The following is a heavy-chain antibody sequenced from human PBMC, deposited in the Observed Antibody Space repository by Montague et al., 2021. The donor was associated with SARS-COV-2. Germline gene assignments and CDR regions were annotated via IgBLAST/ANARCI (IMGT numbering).Heavy chain of an antibody. CDR2: ISYNGRT. Sequence: SETLSLTCTVSGGSISSHDYYWGWIRQSPGMGLEWIVSISYNGRTNYNPSLRSRVSFSMDTSKNHFSLSLVSVTVADTAVYFCARQLPSYCATNKCYPYYFDGWGQGALVTVSS. J-gene: IGHJ4*02. D-gene: IGHD2-8*01. CDR3: ARQLPSYCATNKCYPYYFDG. V-gene: IGHV4-39*01. CDR1: GGSISSHDYY.